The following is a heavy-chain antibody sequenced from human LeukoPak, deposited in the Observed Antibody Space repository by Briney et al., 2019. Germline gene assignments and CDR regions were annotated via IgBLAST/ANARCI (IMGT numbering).Heavy chain of an antibody. V-gene: IGHV1-69*05. CDR1: GGTFSSYA. CDR2: IIPIFGTA. Sequence: GASVKVSCKASGGTFSSYATSWVRQAPGQGLEWMGGIIPIFGTANYAQKFQGRVTITTDESTSTAYMELSSLRSEDTAVYYCATYDFWSGTKNYYYYYYMDVWGKGTTVTVSS. CDR3: ATYDFWSGTKNYYYYYYMDV. J-gene: IGHJ6*03. D-gene: IGHD3-3*01.